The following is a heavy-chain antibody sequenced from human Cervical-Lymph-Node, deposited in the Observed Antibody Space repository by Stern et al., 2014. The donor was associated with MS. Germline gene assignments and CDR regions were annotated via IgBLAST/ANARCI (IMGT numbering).Heavy chain of an antibody. D-gene: IGHD2-2*01. V-gene: IGHV5-51*01. CDR1: GYNFGDYW. Sequence: EDQLVESGAEVKKPVESLKISCKGSGYNFGDYWIGWVRQKPGKGLEWMGTIFPADSDSRYSPSFEGQVTISADESISTAFLQSSSLKASDTGIYYCARHQPAATFAMDVWGQGTTVIVSS. CDR2: IFPADSDS. CDR3: ARHQPAATFAMDV. J-gene: IGHJ6*02.